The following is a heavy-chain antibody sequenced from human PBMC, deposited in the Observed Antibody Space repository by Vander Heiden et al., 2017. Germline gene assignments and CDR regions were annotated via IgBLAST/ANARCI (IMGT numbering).Heavy chain of an antibody. J-gene: IGHJ4*02. D-gene: IGHD3-22*01. V-gene: IGHV3-11*01. Sequence: QVQLVESGGCLVKPGGSLRLSCAASGFPFSDYYMSWIRQAPGKGLEWVSYISSSGSTIYYADSVKGRFTNSRDNAKNSLYLQMNSLRAEDTAVYYCASPHYYDSSGYYFSWWGQGTLVTVSS. CDR2: ISSSGSTI. CDR3: ASPHYYDSSGYYFSW. CDR1: GFPFSDYY.